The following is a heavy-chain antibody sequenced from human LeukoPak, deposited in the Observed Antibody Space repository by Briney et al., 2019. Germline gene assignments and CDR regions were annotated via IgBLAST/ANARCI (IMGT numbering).Heavy chain of an antibody. J-gene: IGHJ6*03. CDR2: ISAYNGNT. D-gene: IGHD4-17*01. V-gene: IGHV1-18*01. CDR3: ARGSYDYGDYLSYYYYYMDV. Sequence: ASVKVSCKASGYTFTSYGISWVRQAPGQGLEWMGWISAYNGNTNYAQKLQGRVTMTTDTSTSTAYMELSSLRSEDTAVYYCARGSYDYGDYLSYYYYYMDVWGKGTTVTISS. CDR1: GYTFTSYG.